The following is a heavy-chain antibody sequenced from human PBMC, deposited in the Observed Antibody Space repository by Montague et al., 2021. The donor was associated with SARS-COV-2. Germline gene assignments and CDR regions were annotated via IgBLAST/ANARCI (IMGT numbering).Heavy chain of an antibody. CDR1: GFSLSSYS. D-gene: IGHD1/OR15-1a*01. CDR2: FSGSSTKM. Sequence: SLRLSCAASGFSLSSYSMNWVRQAPGKGLEWVSYFSGSSTKMNFADSVKCRFTISRDIAKNSLYLQMDSLTDEDTAVYYCARVAGYNWNKAAYSLDMWGQGTMVVVSS. J-gene: IGHJ3*02. CDR3: ARVAGYNWNKAAYSLDM. V-gene: IGHV3-48*02.